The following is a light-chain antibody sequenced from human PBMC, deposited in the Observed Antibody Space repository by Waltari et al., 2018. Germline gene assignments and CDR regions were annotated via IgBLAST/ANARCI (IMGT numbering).Light chain of an antibody. Sequence: DILMTQSPSSLSASVGDRATITCRATQGISTYLNWYQQRPGKAPKLLIYAASTLQSGVPSRFSGSGSGTDFTLAISSLQPEDSATYYCQQTFGTPNTFGQGTKLHIK. CDR3: QQTFGTPNT. V-gene: IGKV1-39*01. CDR1: QGISTY. CDR2: AAS. J-gene: IGKJ2*01.